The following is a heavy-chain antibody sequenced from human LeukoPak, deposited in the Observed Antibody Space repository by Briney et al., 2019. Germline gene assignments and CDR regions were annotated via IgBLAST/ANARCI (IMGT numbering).Heavy chain of an antibody. D-gene: IGHD1-26*01. J-gene: IGHJ4*02. Sequence: PSETLSLTCTVSGGSISSYYWSWIRQPPGKGLEWIGYIYYSGSTNYNPSLKSRVTIPVDTSKNQFSLKLSSVTAADTAVYYCARGAFSGSYPFDYWGQGTLVTVSS. CDR1: GGSISSYY. CDR3: ARGAFSGSYPFDY. V-gene: IGHV4-59*01. CDR2: IYYSGST.